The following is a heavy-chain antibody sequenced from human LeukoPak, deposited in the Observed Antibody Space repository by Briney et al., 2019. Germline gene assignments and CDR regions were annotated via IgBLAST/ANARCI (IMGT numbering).Heavy chain of an antibody. J-gene: IGHJ4*02. Sequence: GGSLRLSCVASGFSLSGYWMYWVRQAPGKGLMYISRNNGDGSTTDYADVAKGRFTMSRDNAKNTLYLQMNSLRAEDTAVYYCARGGWFIVDYWGQGTLVTVSS. CDR3: ARGGWFIVDY. V-gene: IGHV3-74*01. CDR2: NNGDGSTT. CDR1: GFSLSGYW. D-gene: IGHD3-10*01.